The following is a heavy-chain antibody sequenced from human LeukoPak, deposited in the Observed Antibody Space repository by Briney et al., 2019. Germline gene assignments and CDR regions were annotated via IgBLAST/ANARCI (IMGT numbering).Heavy chain of an antibody. Sequence: GGSLRLSCAASGFTFSSYSMNWVRQAPGKGLEWVSSINSSSSYIYYAYSVKGRFTISRDNAKNSLYLQMNSLRAEDTAVYYCARDGGSSGYYNWYYYYYYMDVWGKGTTVTVFS. J-gene: IGHJ6*03. CDR2: INSSSSYI. CDR3: ARDGGSSGYYNWYYYYYYMDV. V-gene: IGHV3-21*03. D-gene: IGHD3-22*01. CDR1: GFTFSSYS.